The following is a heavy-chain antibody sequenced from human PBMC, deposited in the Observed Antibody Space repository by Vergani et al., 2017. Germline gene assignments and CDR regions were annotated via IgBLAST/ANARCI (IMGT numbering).Heavy chain of an antibody. CDR1: GGSISSSSYY. D-gene: IGHD3-3*01. CDR2: IYYSGVT. J-gene: IGHJ5*02. V-gene: IGHV4-39*01. CDR3: ARSAHITIFGVVIIRYNGFDP. Sequence: QLQLQESGPGLVKPSETLSLTCTVSGGSISSSSYYWGWIRQPPGKGLEWSGSIYYSGVTYYNPSLKSRVTISVDTSKNQFSLKLSSVTAADTAVYYCARSAHITIFGVVIIRYNGFDPWGQGTLVTVSS.